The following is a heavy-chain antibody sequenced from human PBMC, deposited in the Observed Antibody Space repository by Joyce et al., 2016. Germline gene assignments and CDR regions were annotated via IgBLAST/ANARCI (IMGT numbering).Heavy chain of an antibody. CDR2: ITTSGAN. CDR1: GGPFRGFF. CDR3: ARWQWLAPLMY. D-gene: IGHD6-19*01. Sequence: QVQLRQWGAGLLKPSETLSLTCAVSGGPFRGFFWTWVRQPPGKALEWSGDITTSGANNYNPGPRSRGALSVDTPNNHIPLALTCLSGADSAVYCCARWQWLAPLMYWGQGTLVTVSP. J-gene: IGHJ4*02. V-gene: IGHV4-34*02.